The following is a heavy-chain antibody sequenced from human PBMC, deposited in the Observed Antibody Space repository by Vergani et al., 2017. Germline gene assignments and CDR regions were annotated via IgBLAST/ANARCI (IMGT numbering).Heavy chain of an antibody. J-gene: IGHJ4*02. CDR3: AKVHPYSSSWGEFFDY. Sequence: EVQLVESGGGLVQPGGSLRLSCAASGFTFSSYAMSWVRQAPGKGLEWVSAISGSGGSTYYADSVKGRFTISRDNSKNTLYLQMNSLRAEDTAVYYCAKVHPYSSSWGEFFDYWGQGTLVTVSS. CDR2: ISGSGGST. CDR1: GFTFSSYA. D-gene: IGHD6-13*01. V-gene: IGHV3-23*04.